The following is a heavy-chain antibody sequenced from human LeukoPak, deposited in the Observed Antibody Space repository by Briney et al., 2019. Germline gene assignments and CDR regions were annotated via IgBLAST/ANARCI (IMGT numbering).Heavy chain of an antibody. V-gene: IGHV4-34*01. Sequence: SETLSLTCAVYGGSFSGYYWSWIRQPPGKGLEWIGEINHSGSTNYNPSLKSRVTISVDTSKNQFSLKLSSVTAADTAVYYCARGYDSSGYYYAPSLDYWGQGTLVTVSS. CDR1: GGSFSGYY. CDR3: ARGYDSSGYYYAPSLDY. D-gene: IGHD3-22*01. CDR2: INHSGST. J-gene: IGHJ4*02.